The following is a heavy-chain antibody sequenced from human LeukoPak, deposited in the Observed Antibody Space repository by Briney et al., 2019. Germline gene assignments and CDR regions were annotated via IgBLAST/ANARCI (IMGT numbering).Heavy chain of an antibody. CDR3: ARAHEGRTTSRVFDY. V-gene: IGHV1-46*01. J-gene: IGHJ4*02. CDR1: GYTFTNYD. D-gene: IGHD4-17*01. CDR2: INPSGGST. Sequence: GASVKVSCKASGYTFTNYDINWVRQATGQGLEWMGIINPSGGSTSYAQKFQGRVTMTRDMSTSTVYMELSSLRSEDTAVYYCARAHEGRTTSRVFDYWGQGTLVTVSS.